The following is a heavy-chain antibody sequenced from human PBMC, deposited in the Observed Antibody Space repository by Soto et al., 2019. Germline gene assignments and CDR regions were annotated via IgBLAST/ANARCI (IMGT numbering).Heavy chain of an antibody. CDR2: IYYSGST. CDR3: AICGGDRYSILGNY. V-gene: IGHV4-59*01. D-gene: IGHD2-21*02. CDR1: GGSISSYY. Sequence: ASETLSLTCTVSGGSISSYYWSWIRQPPGKGLEWIGYIYYSGSTNYNPSLKSRVTISVDTSKNQFSLKLSSVTAADTAVYYCAICGGDRYSILGNYWGQGTLVTVSS. J-gene: IGHJ4*02.